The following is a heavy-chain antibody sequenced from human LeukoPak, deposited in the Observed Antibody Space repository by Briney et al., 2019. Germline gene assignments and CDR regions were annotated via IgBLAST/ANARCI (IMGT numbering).Heavy chain of an antibody. V-gene: IGHV7-4-1*02. CDR1: GYRFTNYA. CDR3: ARNNADGEGRFSY. D-gene: IGHD3-10*01. CDR2: INTNTGNP. J-gene: IGHJ4*02. Sequence: RASVKVSCKASGYRFTNYAMNWVRQAPGQGLEWMGWINTNTGNPTYAQGFTGRFVFSLDTSVGTAYLQISSLKAEDTAVYYCARNNADGEGRFSYWGQGTLVTVSS.